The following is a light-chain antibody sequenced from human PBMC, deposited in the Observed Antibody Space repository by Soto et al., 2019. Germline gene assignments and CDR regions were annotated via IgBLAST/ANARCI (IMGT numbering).Light chain of an antibody. V-gene: IGKV3-20*01. CDR1: QSVSSNY. Sequence: EIVLTQSPGTLSLSPGDSATLSCRASQSVSSNYLAWYQRKPGQGPRLLIYGATSRPTGIPDRFSGSGSGTDFTLTISRLETEDFALYYCQQYGYSPITFGQGTRLEIK. J-gene: IGKJ5*01. CDR2: GAT. CDR3: QQYGYSPIT.